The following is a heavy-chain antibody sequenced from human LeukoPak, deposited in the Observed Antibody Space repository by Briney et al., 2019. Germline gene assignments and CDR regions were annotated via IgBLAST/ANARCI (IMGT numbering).Heavy chain of an antibody. D-gene: IGHD3-22*01. CDR3: AKDPTMIVVVIPDY. V-gene: IGHV3-23*01. CDR2: ISGSGGST. Sequence: GGSLRLSCAASGFTFSSYAMSWVRQAPGKGLEWVSAISGSGGSTYYADSVKGRFTISRDNSKNTLYLQMNSLRAEDTAVYYCAKDPTMIVVVIPDYWGQGTLITVSS. CDR1: GFTFSSYA. J-gene: IGHJ4*02.